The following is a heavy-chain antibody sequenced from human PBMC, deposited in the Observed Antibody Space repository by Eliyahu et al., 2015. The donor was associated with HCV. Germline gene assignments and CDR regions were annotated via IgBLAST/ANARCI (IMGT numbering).Heavy chain of an antibody. CDR1: GFTFXXYG. V-gene: IGHV3-33*01. J-gene: IGHJ5*02. CDR2: IWXDGSNK. Sequence: QVQLVESGGGVVQPGRSLRLSCAASGFTFXXYGMXWVRQAPGKGLEWVAVIWXDGSNKYYADSVKGRFTISRDNSKNTLYLQMNSLRTEDTAVYYCARVYREGELLSWGQGTLVTVSS. CDR3: ARVYREGELLS. D-gene: IGHD1-26*01.